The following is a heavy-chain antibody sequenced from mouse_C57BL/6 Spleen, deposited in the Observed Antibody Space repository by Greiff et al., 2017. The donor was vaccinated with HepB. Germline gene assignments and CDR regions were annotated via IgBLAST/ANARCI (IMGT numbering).Heavy chain of an antibody. D-gene: IGHD1-1*01. V-gene: IGHV1-18*01. Sequence: VQLKQSGPELVKPGASVKIPCKASGYTFTDYNMDWVKQSHGKSLEWIGDINPNNGGTIYNQKFKGKATLTVDKSSSTAYMELRSLTSEDTAVYYCARPNYGSSYLDYWGQGTTLTVSS. CDR2: INPNNGGT. CDR1: GYTFTDYN. J-gene: IGHJ2*01. CDR3: ARPNYGSSYLDY.